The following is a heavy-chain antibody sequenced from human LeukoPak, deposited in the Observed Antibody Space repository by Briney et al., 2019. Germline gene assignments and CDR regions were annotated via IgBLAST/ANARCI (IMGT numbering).Heavy chain of an antibody. CDR3: ARDREQLNSFDY. J-gene: IGHJ4*02. D-gene: IGHD5-18*01. CDR2: IIPIFGTA. Sequence: SVKVSCKASGGTFSSYAISWVRQTPGQGLEWMGRIIPIFGTANYAQKFQGRVTITTDESTSTAYMELSSLRSEDTAVYYCARDREQLNSFDYWGQGTLVTVSS. V-gene: IGHV1-69*05. CDR1: GGTFSSYA.